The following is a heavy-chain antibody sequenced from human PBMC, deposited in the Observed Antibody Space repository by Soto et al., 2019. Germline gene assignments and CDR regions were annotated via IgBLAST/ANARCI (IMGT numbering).Heavy chain of an antibody. J-gene: IGHJ6*02. V-gene: IGHV4-34*01. CDR1: GGSFSGYY. CDR3: ARGSWFGPLPLVKKQLPAPYYGMDV. CDR2: FNHSGST. D-gene: IGHD3-10*01. Sequence: PSESLSLTCAVYGGSFSGYYRSWTRQPTGEGLGGSGEFNHSGSTNYNPSLKSRVTISVDTSKNQFALKLSSVTAADTAVYYCARGSWFGPLPLVKKQLPAPYYGMDVWGQGTTVTVSS.